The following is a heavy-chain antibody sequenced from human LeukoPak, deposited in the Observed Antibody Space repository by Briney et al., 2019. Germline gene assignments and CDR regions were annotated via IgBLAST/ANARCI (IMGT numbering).Heavy chain of an antibody. J-gene: IGHJ4*02. CDR2: MYSDGSA. Sequence: PGGSLRLSCAASGFTVSSNYMSWVRQAPGKGLEWVSVMYSDGSAYYADSVKGRFTISRDSSKNRLFLQMNSLRAEDTAVYFCARTIAMTGIDYFDQWGQGTLVTVS. V-gene: IGHV3-53*01. CDR1: GFTVSSNY. CDR3: ARTIAMTGIDYFDQ. D-gene: IGHD6-19*01.